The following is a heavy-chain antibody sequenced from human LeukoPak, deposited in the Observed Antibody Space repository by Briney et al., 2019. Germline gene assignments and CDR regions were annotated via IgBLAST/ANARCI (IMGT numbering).Heavy chain of an antibody. CDR1: GFTFSSYG. V-gene: IGHV3-30*03. Sequence: GALRLSCAASGFTFSSYGMHWVRQAPGKGLEWVAVISYDGSNKYYADSVKGRFTISRDNSKNTLYLQMNSLRAEDTAVYYCARLDVDRYYYSGMDVWGQGTTVTVSS. CDR2: ISYDGSNK. D-gene: IGHD5-24*01. CDR3: ARLDVDRYYYSGMDV. J-gene: IGHJ6*02.